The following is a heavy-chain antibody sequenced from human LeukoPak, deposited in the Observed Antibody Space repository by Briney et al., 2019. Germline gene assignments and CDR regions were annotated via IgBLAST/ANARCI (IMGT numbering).Heavy chain of an antibody. J-gene: IGHJ4*02. D-gene: IGHD6-13*01. V-gene: IGHV3-64*01. CDR3: ARDGSNWDFDY. CDR1: GFTFSGYP. Sequence: GGALRLSCAASGFTFSGYPMHWVRQAPGKGLEYLSGISANGGSTYYANSVKGRFTISRDNSKNTLYLQMGSLRPEDMAVYYCARDGSNWDFDYWGQGTLVTVSS. CDR2: ISANGGST.